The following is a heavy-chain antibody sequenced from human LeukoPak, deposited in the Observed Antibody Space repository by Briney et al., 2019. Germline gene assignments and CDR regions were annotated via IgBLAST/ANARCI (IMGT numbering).Heavy chain of an antibody. J-gene: IGHJ5*02. Sequence: SETLSLTCTVSGGSISSSSYYWGWIRQPPGKGLEWIGSIYYSGSTYSNPSLKSRVTISVDTSKNQFSLKLSSVSAADTAVYYCAGIPIWLGELLGASWFDPWGQGTLVTVSS. CDR1: GGSISSSSYY. CDR2: IYYSGST. CDR3: AGIPIWLGELLGASWFDP. D-gene: IGHD3-10*01. V-gene: IGHV4-39*01.